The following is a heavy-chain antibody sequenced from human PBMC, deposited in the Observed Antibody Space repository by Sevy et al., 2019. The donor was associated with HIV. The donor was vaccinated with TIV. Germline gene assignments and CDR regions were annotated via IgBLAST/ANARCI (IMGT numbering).Heavy chain of an antibody. J-gene: IGHJ5*02. CDR1: GGTFSSYA. CDR2: IIPILGIA. CDR3: ARGDCSSTSCRPQDWFDP. Sequence: ASVKVSCKASGGTFSSYAISWVRQAPGQGLEWMGGIIPILGIANYAQKFQGRVTITADKSTSTAYMELSSLRSEDTAVYYCARGDCSSTSCRPQDWFDPWGQGTLVTVSS. D-gene: IGHD2-2*01. V-gene: IGHV1-69*10.